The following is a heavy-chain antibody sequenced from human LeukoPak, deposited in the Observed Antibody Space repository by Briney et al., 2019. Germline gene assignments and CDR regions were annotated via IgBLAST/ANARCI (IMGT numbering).Heavy chain of an antibody. J-gene: IGHJ4*02. CDR1: GYTFTKSDY. CDR2: INPTDGTT. CDR3: ARGPTDMDFDY. Sequence: ASVKVSCKASGYTFTKSDYVHWARQAPGQGLEWMGIINPTDGTTFYAQKFQGRVTMTRDTSTNTVYMELSSLRSEDTAVFYCARGPTDMDFDYWGQGSLVTVSS. V-gene: IGHV1-46*01.